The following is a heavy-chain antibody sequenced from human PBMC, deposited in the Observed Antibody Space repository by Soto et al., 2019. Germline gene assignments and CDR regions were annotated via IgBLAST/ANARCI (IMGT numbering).Heavy chain of an antibody. D-gene: IGHD2-2*01. Sequence: GSLRLSCGASGFTFSNYWMSWVRQAPGKGLEWVANIDQDGSEKYYVDSVKGRFTISRDNAKNSLHLQMNSLRAEDTAVYDCDSDLRYCSNSICYRAPDYWGHGTLVTVSS. CDR2: IDQDGSEK. J-gene: IGHJ4*03. CDR1: GFTFSNYW. V-gene: IGHV3-7*01. CDR3: DSDLRYCSNSICYRAPDY.